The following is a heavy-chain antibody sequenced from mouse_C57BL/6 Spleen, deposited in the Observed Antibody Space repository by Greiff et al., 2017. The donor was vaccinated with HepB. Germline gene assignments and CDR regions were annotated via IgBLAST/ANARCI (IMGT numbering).Heavy chain of an antibody. V-gene: IGHV5-17*01. CDR1: GFTFSDYG. J-gene: IGHJ3*01. Sequence: EVQGVESGGGLVKPGGSLKLSCAASGFTFSDYGMHWVRQAPEKGLVWVAYISSGSSTIYYADTVKGRFTISRDNAKNTLFLQMTSLRSEDTAMYYCAHYYGSSYPFAYWGQGTLVTVSA. CDR2: ISSGSSTI. CDR3: AHYYGSSYPFAY. D-gene: IGHD1-1*01.